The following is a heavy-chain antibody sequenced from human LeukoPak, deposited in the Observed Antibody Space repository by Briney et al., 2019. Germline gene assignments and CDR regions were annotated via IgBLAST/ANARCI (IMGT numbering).Heavy chain of an antibody. CDR3: ARAPRDSSSSNYMRRFDY. CDR2: ISHSGST. J-gene: IGHJ4*02. Sequence: SETLSLTCAVYGGSFSGYYWSWIRQPPGKGLEWIGEISHSGSTNYNPSLKSRVTMSVDTSKNQFSLKLSSVTAADTAVYYCARAPRDSSSSNYMRRFDYWGQGTQVTVSS. CDR1: GGSFSGYY. V-gene: IGHV4-34*01. D-gene: IGHD3-22*01.